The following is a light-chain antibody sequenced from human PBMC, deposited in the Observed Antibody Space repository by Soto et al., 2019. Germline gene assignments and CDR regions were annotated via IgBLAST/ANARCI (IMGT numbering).Light chain of an antibody. CDR3: QQRSNWPTIT. V-gene: IGKV3-11*01. J-gene: IGKJ5*01. Sequence: EILLTQSPATLSLSPGERPTLSCRASQSVSNYLAWYQLKPGQAPRLLIYDASNRATGIPARFSGSGSGTDFTLTISSLEPEDFAVYYCQQRSNWPTITFGQGTRLEIK. CDR2: DAS. CDR1: QSVSNY.